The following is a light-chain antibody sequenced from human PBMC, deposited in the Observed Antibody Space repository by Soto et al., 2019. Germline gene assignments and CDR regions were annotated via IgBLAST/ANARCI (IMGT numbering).Light chain of an antibody. V-gene: IGKV1-5*01. CDR2: DAS. J-gene: IGKJ1*01. CDR3: QHYNTYLGT. CDR1: QSINSL. Sequence: DIQVTQSPATLSASVGDRVTITCRASQSINSLLAWYQQKPWKAPNLLIYDASTLESGVPSRFSGSGSGTEFTLTISSLQPDDFATYYCQHYNTYLGTFGQGTKVDI.